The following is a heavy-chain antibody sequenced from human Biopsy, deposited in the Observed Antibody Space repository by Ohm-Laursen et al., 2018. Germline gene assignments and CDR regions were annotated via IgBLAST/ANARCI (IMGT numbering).Heavy chain of an antibody. J-gene: IGHJ5*02. V-gene: IGHV4-39*01. D-gene: IGHD3-3*01. CDR3: ARHDLSDFWSGYPNFFDR. CDR1: GGSIGSRTHY. Sequence: SETLSLTCPLSGGSIGSRTHYWGWIRQTPGKGLEWIGTVYYSGTTYDNPSLKNRVIISVDTSKNQFSLSLKTVTAADTAVYYCARHDLSDFWSGYPNFFDRWGQGTLVTVSS. CDR2: VYYSGTT.